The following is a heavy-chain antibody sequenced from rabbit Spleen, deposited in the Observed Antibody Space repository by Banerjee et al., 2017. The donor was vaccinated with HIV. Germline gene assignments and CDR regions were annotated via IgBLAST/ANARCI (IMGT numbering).Heavy chain of an antibody. CDR3: VRDDTDVSTYSFDL. CDR2: IYAGDGST. CDR1: GFSLFYYW. D-gene: IGHD8-1*01. V-gene: IGHV1S40*01. J-gene: IGHJ4*01. Sequence: QSLEESGGGLVKPGGTLTLTCKASGFSLFYYWMCWVRQAPGKGLDLIGCIYAGDGSTDYANWVNGRFTIYKTSSTTVSLQMTSLTAADTATYFCVRDDTDVSTYSFDLWGPGTLVTVS.